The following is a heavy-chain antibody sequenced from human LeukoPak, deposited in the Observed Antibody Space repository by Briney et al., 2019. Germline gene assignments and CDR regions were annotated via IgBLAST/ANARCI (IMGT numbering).Heavy chain of an antibody. J-gene: IGHJ4*02. CDR3: ARGDSSSWYRFDY. Sequence: ASVKVSCKAPGYTFTGYYMDWVRQAPGQGLEWMGWINPNSGGTNYAQKFQGRVTMTRDTSISTAYMELSRLRSDDTAVYYCARGDSSSWYRFDYWGQGTLVTVSS. CDR2: INPNSGGT. CDR1: GYTFTGYY. D-gene: IGHD6-13*01. V-gene: IGHV1-2*02.